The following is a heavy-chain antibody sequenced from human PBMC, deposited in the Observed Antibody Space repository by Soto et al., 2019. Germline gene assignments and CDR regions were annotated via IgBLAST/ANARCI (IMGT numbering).Heavy chain of an antibody. CDR2: ISGSGGST. CDR1: GFTFSSYA. CDR3: AQASGFLEWLLNNYYYYGMDV. D-gene: IGHD3-3*01. Sequence: EVQLLESGGGLVQPGGSLRLSCAASGFTFSSYAMSWVRQAPGKGLEWVSAISGSGGSTYYADSVKGRFTISRDNSKNTLYLQMNSLRAEDTTVYYCAQASGFLEWLLNNYYYYGMDVWGQGTTVTVSS. J-gene: IGHJ6*02. V-gene: IGHV3-23*01.